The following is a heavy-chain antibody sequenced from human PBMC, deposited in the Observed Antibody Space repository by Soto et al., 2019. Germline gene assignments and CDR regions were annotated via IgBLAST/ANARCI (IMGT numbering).Heavy chain of an antibody. J-gene: IGHJ3*02. CDR3: ASPPVTGTTYNDAFDI. D-gene: IGHD1-7*01. V-gene: IGHV1-69*13. CDR1: GGTFSSYA. Sequence: SVKVSCKASGGTFSSYAISWVRQAPGQGLEWMGGIIPIFGTANYAQKFQGRVTITADESTSTAYMELSSLRSEDTAVYYCASPPVTGTTYNDAFDIWGQGTMVTVSS. CDR2: IIPIFGTA.